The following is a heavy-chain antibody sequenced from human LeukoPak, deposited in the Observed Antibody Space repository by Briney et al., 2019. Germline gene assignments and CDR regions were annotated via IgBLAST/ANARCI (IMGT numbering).Heavy chain of an antibody. CDR3: ARVVSQRKGRYYYYYMDV. D-gene: IGHD2-8*02. J-gene: IGHJ6*03. V-gene: IGHV1-2*04. CDR2: INPDSGDT. Sequence: ASVKVSCKASGYTFTGYYMHWVRQAPGQGLEWMGWINPDSGDTNYAQKFQGWVTMTRDTSISTAYLELKSLESDATAIYYCARVVSQRKGRYYYYYMDVWGKGTAVTISS. CDR1: GYTFTGYY.